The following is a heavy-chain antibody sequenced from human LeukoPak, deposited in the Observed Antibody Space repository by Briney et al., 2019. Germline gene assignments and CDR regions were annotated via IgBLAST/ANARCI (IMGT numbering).Heavy chain of an antibody. D-gene: IGHD5-18*01. J-gene: IGHJ4*02. CDR1: NYSISNDFY. Sequence: SETLSLTCSVSNYSISNDFYWGWIRLPPGKGLEWIGNVHHRGGTYYSLSLKSRVTLSLDTSNNQFSLKLKSVTAADTAVYYCARASDTAMVFFFDYWGQGIMVTVSS. V-gene: IGHV4-38-2*02. CDR3: ARASDTAMVFFFDY. CDR2: VHHRGGT.